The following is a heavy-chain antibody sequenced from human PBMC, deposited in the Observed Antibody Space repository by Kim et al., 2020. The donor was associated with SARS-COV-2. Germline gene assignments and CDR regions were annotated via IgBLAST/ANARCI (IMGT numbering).Heavy chain of an antibody. CDR1: GGSVSSGSYY. V-gene: IGHV4-61*01. D-gene: IGHD6-13*01. J-gene: IGHJ6*02. CDR2: IYYSGST. Sequence: SETLSLTCTVSGGSVSSGSYYWSWIRQPPGKGLEWIGYIYYSGSTNYNPSLKSRVTISVDTSKNQFSLKLSSVTAADTAVYYCARLPRDFRAAGTGYYYYGMDVWGQGTTVTVSS. CDR3: ARLPRDFRAAGTGYYYYGMDV.